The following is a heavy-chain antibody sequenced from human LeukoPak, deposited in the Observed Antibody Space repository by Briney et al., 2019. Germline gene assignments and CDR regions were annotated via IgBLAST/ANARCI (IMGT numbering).Heavy chain of an antibody. V-gene: IGHV3-30*18. D-gene: IGHD2-8*01. Sequence: PGRSLRLSCAASGFTFSSYGMHWVRQAPGKGLEWVAVISYDGSNKYYADSVKGRFTISRDNSKNTLYLQMNSLRAEDTAVYYCAKDRLMSATFDYWGQGTLVTVSS. CDR1: GFTFSSYG. J-gene: IGHJ4*02. CDR2: ISYDGSNK. CDR3: AKDRLMSATFDY.